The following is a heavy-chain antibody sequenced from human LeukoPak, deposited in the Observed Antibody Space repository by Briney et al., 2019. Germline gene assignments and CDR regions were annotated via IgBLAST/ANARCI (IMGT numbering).Heavy chain of an antibody. CDR2: ISGSGGST. CDR3: AKDRAGYSGYEVFDY. CDR1: GFTFSSYA. V-gene: IGHV3-23*01. J-gene: IGHJ4*02. D-gene: IGHD5-12*01. Sequence: PGGSLRLSCAASGFTFSSYAMSWVRQAPGKGLEWVSAISGSGGSTYYADSVKGRFTISRDNSKNTLYLQMNSLRAEDTAVYYCAKDRAGYSGYEVFDYWGQGTLVTVSS.